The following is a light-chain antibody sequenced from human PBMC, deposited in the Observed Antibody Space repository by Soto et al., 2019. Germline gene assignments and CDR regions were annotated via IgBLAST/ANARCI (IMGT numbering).Light chain of an antibody. J-gene: IGKJ2*01. Sequence: DIQMTQSPPSLPASVGDRVTITCRASQSITDYLNWYQQKPGKAPKLLIYAASSLQSGVPSRFSGSGTGTDFTLTINSLQPDDFATYYCQQCYSAPFTFGQGTKLEIK. CDR1: QSITDY. V-gene: IGKV1-39*01. CDR3: QQCYSAPFT. CDR2: AAS.